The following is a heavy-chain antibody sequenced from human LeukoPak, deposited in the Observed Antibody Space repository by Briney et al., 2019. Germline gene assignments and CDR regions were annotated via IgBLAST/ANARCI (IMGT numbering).Heavy chain of an antibody. D-gene: IGHD1-26*01. CDR2: FDPEDGET. J-gene: IGHJ3*02. CDR3: ATDSLQWELGYDASDI. Sequence: ASVKVSCKVSGYTLTELSMHWVRQAPGKGLEWMGGFDPEDGETIYAQKFQGRVTMTEDTSTDTAYMELSSLRSEDTAVYYCATDSLQWELGYDASDIWGQGTMVTVSS. V-gene: IGHV1-24*01. CDR1: GYTLTELS.